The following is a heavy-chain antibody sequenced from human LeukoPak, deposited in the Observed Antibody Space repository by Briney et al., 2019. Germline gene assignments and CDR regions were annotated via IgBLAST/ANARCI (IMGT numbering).Heavy chain of an antibody. J-gene: IGHJ4*02. D-gene: IGHD3-3*01. CDR1: GFTFRNYA. V-gene: IGHV3-23*01. Sequence: PRGSLRLSCTASGFTFRNYAMSWVRQAPGKGLEWVSGITGGGGTINYADSVKGRFTISRDNSKNTLYLQMNSLGAEDSAVYYCAKDSVAGDGFWDFDYWGQGTLVTVSS. CDR3: AKDSVAGDGFWDFDY. CDR2: ITGGGGTI.